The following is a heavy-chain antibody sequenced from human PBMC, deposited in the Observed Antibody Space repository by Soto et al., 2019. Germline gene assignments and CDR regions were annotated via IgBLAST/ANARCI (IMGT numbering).Heavy chain of an antibody. J-gene: IGHJ5*02. Sequence: ASVKVSCKASGYTFTSYYMHWVRRAPGQGLEWMGRINPKSDDTNYAQKFQGRVTMTRDTSIDTAYLELTGLTSDDTATYYCARKHSLDYIRWGLDPWGQGTLVTVSS. CDR1: GYTFTSYY. D-gene: IGHD4-4*01. CDR3: ARKHSLDYIRWGLDP. CDR2: INPKSDDT. V-gene: IGHV1-2*02.